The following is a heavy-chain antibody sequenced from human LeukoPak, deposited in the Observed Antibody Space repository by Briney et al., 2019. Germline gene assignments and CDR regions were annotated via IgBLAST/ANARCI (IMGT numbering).Heavy chain of an antibody. D-gene: IGHD1-1*01. CDR1: GFTFSGYG. CDR2: ISYDGSDK. J-gene: IGHJ6*02. Sequence: GGSLRLSCAASGFTFSGYGMHWVRQVPGKGLEWVTVISYDGSDKYYADSVKGRFTISRDNSKNTLYLRMNSLRVEDTALYYCAKLRELVTYYYYYGLDVWGQGTTVTVSS. V-gene: IGHV3-30*18. CDR3: AKLRELVTYYYYYGLDV.